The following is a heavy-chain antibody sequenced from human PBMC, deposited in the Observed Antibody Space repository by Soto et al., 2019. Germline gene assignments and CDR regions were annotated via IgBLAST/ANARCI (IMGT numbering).Heavy chain of an antibody. CDR1: GFTFSSYG. J-gene: IGHJ6*03. V-gene: IGHV3-33*01. CDR3: ARDKGSGYDTPLYYMDV. CDR2: IWYDGSNK. Sequence: QVQLVESGGGVVQPGRSLRLSCAASGFTFSSYGMHWVRQAPGKGLEWVAVIWYDGSNKYYADSVKGRFTISRDNSKNTLYLKMNSLRAEDTAVYYCARDKGSGYDTPLYYMDVWGKGTTVTVSS. D-gene: IGHD5-12*01.